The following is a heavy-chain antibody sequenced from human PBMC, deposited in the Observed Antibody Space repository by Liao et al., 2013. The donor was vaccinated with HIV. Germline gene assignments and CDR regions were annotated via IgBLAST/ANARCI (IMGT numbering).Heavy chain of an antibody. Sequence: QVQLQESGPGLVKPSETLSLTCTVSGASISSRNYYWGWIRQSPGKGLEWIGRIYTSGSTNYNPSLKSRVTISVDTSKNQFSLKLSSVTAADTAVYYCARSMLLRPNWFDPWGQGTLVTVSS. D-gene: IGHD2-15*01. V-gene: IGHV4-61*02. CDR3: ARSMLLRPNWFDP. J-gene: IGHJ5*02. CDR1: GASISSRNYY. CDR2: IYTSGST.